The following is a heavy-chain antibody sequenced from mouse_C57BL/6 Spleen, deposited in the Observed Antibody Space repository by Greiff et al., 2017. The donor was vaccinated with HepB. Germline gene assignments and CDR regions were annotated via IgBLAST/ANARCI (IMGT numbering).Heavy chain of an antibody. D-gene: IGHD1-1*01. J-gene: IGHJ1*03. CDR3: ARYSNYYGSSPNYWYFDV. CDR2: IWSGGST. CDR1: GFSLTSYG. V-gene: IGHV2-2*01. Sequence: VQLVESGPGLVQPSQSLSITCTVSGFSLTSYGVHWVRQSPGKGLEWLGVIWSGGSTDYNAAFISRLSISKDNSKSQVFFKMNSLQADDTAIYYCARYSNYYGSSPNYWYFDVWGTGTTVTVSS.